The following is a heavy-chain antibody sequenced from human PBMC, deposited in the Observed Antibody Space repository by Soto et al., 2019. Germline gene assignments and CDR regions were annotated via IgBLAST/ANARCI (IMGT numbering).Heavy chain of an antibody. CDR3: VLGYCSGGSCYSYYYYGMDV. CDR1: GGTFSSYA. CDR2: IIPIFGTA. Sequence: ASVKVSCKASGGTFSSYAISWVRQAPGQGLEWMGGIIPIFGTANYAQKFQGRVTITADESTSTAYMELSSLRSEDTAVYYCVLGYCSGGSCYSYYYYGMDVWGQGTTVTVSS. V-gene: IGHV1-69*13. J-gene: IGHJ6*02. D-gene: IGHD2-15*01.